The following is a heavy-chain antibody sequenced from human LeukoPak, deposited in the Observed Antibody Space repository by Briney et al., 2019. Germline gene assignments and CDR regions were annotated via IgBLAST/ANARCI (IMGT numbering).Heavy chain of an antibody. V-gene: IGHV3-30*18. Sequence: PGRSLRLSCAASGFTFSSYGMHWVRQAPGKGLEWVAVISYDGSNKYYADSVKGRFTISRDNSKNTLYRQMNSLKAEDTAVYYCAKGSTEGLDYWGQGTLVTVSS. CDR2: ISYDGSNK. J-gene: IGHJ4*02. CDR3: AKGSTEGLDY. CDR1: GFTFSSYG.